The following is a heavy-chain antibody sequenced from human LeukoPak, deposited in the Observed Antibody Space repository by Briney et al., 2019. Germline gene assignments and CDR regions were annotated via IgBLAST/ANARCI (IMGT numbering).Heavy chain of an antibody. J-gene: IGHJ3*02. CDR3: ARVARGNSGAFDI. Sequence: GGSLRLSCAASGFTFSTYSMNWVRQAPGKGLEWVSSISSSSSYIYYADSLKGRFTISRDNAKNSLYLQMNSLRAEDTAEYYCARVARGNSGAFDIWGQGTMVTVSS. CDR1: GFTFSTYS. D-gene: IGHD4-23*01. CDR2: ISSSSSYI. V-gene: IGHV3-21*01.